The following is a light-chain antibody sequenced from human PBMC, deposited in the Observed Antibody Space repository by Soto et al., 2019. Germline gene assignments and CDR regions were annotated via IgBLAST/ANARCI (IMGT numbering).Light chain of an antibody. CDR1: QSVSSN. CDR3: QQYNNWLTWT. V-gene: IGKV3-15*01. CDR2: GAS. Sequence: EIVMTQSPATLSVSPGERATLSCRASQSVSSNLAWYQQKPGQAPRLLIYGASTRATDIPARFSGSGSGTDFTLTISSLQSEDFAVYYCQQYNNWLTWTFGQGTKVEIK. J-gene: IGKJ1*01.